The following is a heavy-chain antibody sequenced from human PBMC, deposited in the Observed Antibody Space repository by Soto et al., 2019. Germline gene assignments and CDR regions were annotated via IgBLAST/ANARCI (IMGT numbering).Heavy chain of an antibody. CDR2: ISDNGGTT. CDR1: EFTFSNYA. CDR3: AKYPRHLRVYYAY. V-gene: IGHV3-23*01. D-gene: IGHD6-25*01. J-gene: IGHJ4*02. Sequence: GGSLRLSCAAYEFTFSNYAMSWVRQAPGKGLEWVSSISDNGGTTYYADSVKGRFTISRDNSKNALYLQMNSLRAEDTAVYYCAKYPRHLRVYYAYSSQRTPVIGSS.